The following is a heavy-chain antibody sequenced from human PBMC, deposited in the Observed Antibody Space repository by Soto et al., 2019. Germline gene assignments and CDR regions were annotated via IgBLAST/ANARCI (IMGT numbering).Heavy chain of an antibody. CDR3: ARNSASVGFDS. J-gene: IGHJ4*02. V-gene: IGHV4-61*08. Sequence: TSETLSLTCTVSGGSVSSGVYYWSWIRQPPGKGLEWIAYISYSGSTNYNPSLKSRVTISVDTSKNQFSLKLSSVTAADSAFYYCARNSASVGFDSWGQGTLVTVSS. D-gene: IGHD2-15*01. CDR2: ISYSGST. CDR1: GGSVSSGVYY.